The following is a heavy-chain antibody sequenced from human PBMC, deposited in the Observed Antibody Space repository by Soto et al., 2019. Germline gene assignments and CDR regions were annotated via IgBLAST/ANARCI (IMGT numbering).Heavy chain of an antibody. CDR1: GGSFSGYY. D-gene: IGHD3-22*01. CDR3: ARLGGFYQSLDS. J-gene: IGHJ5*01. V-gene: IGHV4-34*01. CDR2: INHSGST. Sequence: PSETLSLTCAVYGGSFSGYYWSWIRQPPGKGLEWIGEINHSGSTTYNPSSKSRLTISVDSSKNQFSLKLTSVTAADTAVYYCARLGGFYQSLDSWGQGALVTVSS.